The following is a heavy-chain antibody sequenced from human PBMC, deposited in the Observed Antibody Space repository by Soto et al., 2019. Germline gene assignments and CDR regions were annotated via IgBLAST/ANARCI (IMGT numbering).Heavy chain of an antibody. Sequence: PSETLSLTCTVSGGSIISYYWSWIRQPPGKGLVWIGYVYYSGSTNYNPSLKSRVTISVDTSKNQFSLKLSSVTAADTAVYYCASYANYNHYWGQGTLVTVSS. V-gene: IGHV4-59*01. D-gene: IGHD4-4*01. CDR3: ASYANYNHY. J-gene: IGHJ4*02. CDR2: VYYSGST. CDR1: GGSIISYY.